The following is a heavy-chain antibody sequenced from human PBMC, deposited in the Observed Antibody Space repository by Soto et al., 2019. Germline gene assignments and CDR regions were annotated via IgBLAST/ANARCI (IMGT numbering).Heavy chain of an antibody. CDR2: INPNSGGT. CDR3: ARGTKIIEYYYDSSGSFDY. J-gene: IGHJ4*02. Sequence: ASVKVSCKASGYTFTGYYMHWVRQAPGQGLEWMGWINPNSGGTNYAQKFQGWVTMTRDTSISTAYMELSRLRSDDTAVYYCARGTKIIEYYYDSSGSFDYWGQGTLVTVSS. V-gene: IGHV1-2*04. CDR1: GYTFTGYY. D-gene: IGHD3-22*01.